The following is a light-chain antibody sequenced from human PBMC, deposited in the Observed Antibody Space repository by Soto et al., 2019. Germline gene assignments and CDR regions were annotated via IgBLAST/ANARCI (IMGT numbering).Light chain of an antibody. CDR1: SSNIGSNT. V-gene: IGLV1-44*01. CDR2: NNN. J-gene: IGLJ1*01. Sequence: QSVLTQPPSASGTPGQRVTISCSGSSSNIGSNTVNWYQHLPGTAPKLLIDNNNQRPSGVPDRFSGSKSGTSASLAISGLQSEDEADDYCAAWDDSLNGLVFGTGTKLTVL. CDR3: AAWDDSLNGLV.